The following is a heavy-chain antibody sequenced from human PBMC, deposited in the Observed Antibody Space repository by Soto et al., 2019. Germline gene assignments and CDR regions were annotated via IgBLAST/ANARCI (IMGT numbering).Heavy chain of an antibody. J-gene: IGHJ4*02. CDR1: GYTFTSYG. CDR2: ISAHNGNT. CDR3: ARGRDGDY. Sequence: QVHLVQSGAEVKKPGASVKVSCKASGYTFTSYGITWVRQAPGQGLEWMGWISAHNGNTDYAQKLQGRVIVTRDTTTSPAYLELRSLSSDDTAVYYCARGRDGDYWGQGALVTVSS. V-gene: IGHV1-18*01. D-gene: IGHD6-6*01.